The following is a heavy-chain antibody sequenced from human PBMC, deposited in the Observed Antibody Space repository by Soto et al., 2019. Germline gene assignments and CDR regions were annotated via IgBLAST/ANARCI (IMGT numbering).Heavy chain of an antibody. CDR1: GFIFSNYV. J-gene: IGHJ4*02. CDR3: AREVLWSRYFDY. CDR2: MSYDGTTK. Sequence: QVQLVESGGGVIKPGRSLRLSCAASGFIFSNYVMYWVRQAPGKGLERVAFMSYDGTTKSYADSVKGRFTISRDNSQNTLYLQMNSLRPKDTGVYYCAREVLWSRYFDYWGQGTLVTVSS. D-gene: IGHD3-10*01. V-gene: IGHV3-30-3*01.